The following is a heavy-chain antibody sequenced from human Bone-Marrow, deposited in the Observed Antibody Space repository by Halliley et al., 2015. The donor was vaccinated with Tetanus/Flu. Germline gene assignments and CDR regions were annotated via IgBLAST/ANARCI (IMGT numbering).Heavy chain of an antibody. CDR1: GDSVSSSSAA. CDR3: ARGVHYFDY. V-gene: IGHV6-1*01. J-gene: IGHJ4*02. Sequence: GLVKPSQTLSLTCAISGDSVSSSSAAWNWIRVSPSRGLEWLGRTYYRSGWYNDYAVSVNSRITINPDTSENQFSLQLNSVGPEDTAVYYCARGVHYFDYWGQGTLLTVSS. CDR2: TYYRSGWYN. D-gene: IGHD3-10*01.